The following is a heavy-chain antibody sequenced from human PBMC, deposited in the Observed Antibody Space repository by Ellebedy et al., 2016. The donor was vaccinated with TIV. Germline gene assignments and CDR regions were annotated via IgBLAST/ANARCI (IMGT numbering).Heavy chain of an antibody. Sequence: GGSLRLSCAASGFTFSSYAMSWVRQAPGKGLEWVPAISGSGGSTYYAESVKGRFTISRDNYKNTLYLQMNSLRAEDTAVYYCALLHCSGGSCDWFDPWGRGTLVTVSS. D-gene: IGHD2-15*01. CDR1: GFTFSSYA. J-gene: IGHJ2*01. CDR2: ISGSGGST. CDR3: ALLHCSGGSCDWFDP. V-gene: IGHV3-23*01.